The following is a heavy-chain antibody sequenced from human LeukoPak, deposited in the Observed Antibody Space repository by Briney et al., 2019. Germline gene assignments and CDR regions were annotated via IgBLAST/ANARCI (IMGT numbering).Heavy chain of an antibody. D-gene: IGHD6-13*01. CDR2: IVVGRDST. CDR1: GFTFTTSA. J-gene: IGHJ6*02. V-gene: IGHV1-58*02. CDR3: AATIAANTDYYGMDV. Sequence: GASVKVSCKASGFTFTTSAIQWVRQGRGQRLEWIGWIVVGRDSTNYAQKFQQRVTITRDMATSTAYMELSSLRSDDTAVYYCAATIAANTDYYGMDVWGQGTMVTVSS.